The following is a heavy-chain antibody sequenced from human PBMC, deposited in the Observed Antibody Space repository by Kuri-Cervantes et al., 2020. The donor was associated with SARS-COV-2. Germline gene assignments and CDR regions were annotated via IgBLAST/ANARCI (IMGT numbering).Heavy chain of an antibody. V-gene: IGHV3-13*04. Sequence: GESLKISCAASGFTFSSYDMHWVRQATGKGLEWVSAIGTAGDTYYPGSVKGRFTISRENAKNSLYLQMNSLRAGDTAVYYCARGDVQSGVDAFDIWGQGTIVTVSS. D-gene: IGHD1-1*01. CDR2: IGTAGDT. CDR3: ARGDVQSGVDAFDI. J-gene: IGHJ3*02. CDR1: GFTFSSYD.